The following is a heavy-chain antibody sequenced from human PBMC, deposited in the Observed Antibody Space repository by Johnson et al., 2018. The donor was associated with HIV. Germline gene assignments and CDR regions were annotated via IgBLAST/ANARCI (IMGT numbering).Heavy chain of an antibody. Sequence: QVQLVESGGGVVQPGRSLRLSCVGSGFTFSNYALHCVRQAPGKGLEWVALISYDGNRKNYADSVKGRFTISRDNSKNTLFLQMNSLRPEDTAVYYCATVGRTTATAQSAFHMWGQGTLVTVSS. V-gene: IGHV3-30*04. CDR1: GFTFSNYA. D-gene: IGHD1-1*01. CDR3: ATVGRTTATAQSAFHM. CDR2: ISYDGNRK. J-gene: IGHJ3*02.